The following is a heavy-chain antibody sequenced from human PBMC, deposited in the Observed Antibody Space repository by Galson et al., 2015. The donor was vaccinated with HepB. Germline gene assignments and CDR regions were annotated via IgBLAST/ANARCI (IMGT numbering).Heavy chain of an antibody. Sequence: SCKASGYTFTSYGISWVRQAPGQGLEWMGWISAYNGNTNYAQKLQGRVTMTTDTSTSTAYMELRSLRPDDTAVYYCARDFVVVVPSLHDAFEIWGQGTMVTVSS. CDR2: ISAYNGNT. J-gene: IGHJ3*02. D-gene: IGHD3-22*01. CDR1: GYTFTSYG. CDR3: ARDFVVVVPSLHDAFEI. V-gene: IGHV1-18*01.